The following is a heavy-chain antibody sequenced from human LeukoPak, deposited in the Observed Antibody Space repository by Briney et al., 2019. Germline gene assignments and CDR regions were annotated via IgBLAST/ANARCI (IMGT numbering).Heavy chain of an antibody. CDR2: IYYSGST. CDR1: GGSISSSSYY. CDR3: ARHDSSGYPDY. D-gene: IGHD3-22*01. Sequence: PSETLSLTCTVSGGSISSSSYYWGWIRQPPGTGLEWIVSIYYSGSTYYNPSLKSRVTISVDTSKNQFSLKLSSVTAADTAVYYCARHDSSGYPDYWGQGTLVTVSS. V-gene: IGHV4-39*01. J-gene: IGHJ4*02.